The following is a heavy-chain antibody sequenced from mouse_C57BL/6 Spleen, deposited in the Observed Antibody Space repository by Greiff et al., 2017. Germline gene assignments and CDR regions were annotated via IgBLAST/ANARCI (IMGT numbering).Heavy chain of an antibody. CDR3: ARSDYYGSSYYWYFDV. Sequence: VKLMESGAELVKPGASVKISCKASGYTFTDYYINWVKQRPGQGLEWIGKIGPGSGSTYYNEKFKGKATLTADKSSSTAYMQLSSLTSEDSAVYFCARSDYYGSSYYWYFDVWGTGTTVTVSS. CDR1: GYTFTDYY. J-gene: IGHJ1*03. D-gene: IGHD1-1*01. V-gene: IGHV1-77*01. CDR2: IGPGSGST.